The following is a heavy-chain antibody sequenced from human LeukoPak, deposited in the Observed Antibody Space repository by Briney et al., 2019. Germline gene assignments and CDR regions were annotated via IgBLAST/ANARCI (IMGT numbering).Heavy chain of an antibody. CDR1: GFTFSSYS. CDR3: ARYQPTNPDAFDI. Sequence: GGSLRLYCAASGFTFSSYSMNWVRQAPGKGLEWVSSISSSSSYIYYADSVKGRFTISRDNAKNSLYLQMNSLRAEDTAVYYCARYQPTNPDAFDIWGQGTMVTVSS. CDR2: ISSSSSYI. J-gene: IGHJ3*02. V-gene: IGHV3-21*01. D-gene: IGHD1-26*01.